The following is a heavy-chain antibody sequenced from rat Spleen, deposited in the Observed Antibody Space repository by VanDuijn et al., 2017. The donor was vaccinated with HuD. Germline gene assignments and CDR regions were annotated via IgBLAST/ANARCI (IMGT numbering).Heavy chain of an antibody. V-gene: IGHV5-29*01. CDR2: ITTGGGST. Sequence: EVQLVESGGGLVQPGRSLKLSCAASGFTFSNYGMAWVRQAPTKGLEWVATITTGGGSTYYRDSVKGRFTVSRDNAKSTLYLQMDSLRSEDTATYYCTSHYDGTYPFTYWGQGTLVTVSS. CDR3: TSHYDGTYPFTY. CDR1: GFTFSNYG. D-gene: IGHD1-12*02. J-gene: IGHJ3*01.